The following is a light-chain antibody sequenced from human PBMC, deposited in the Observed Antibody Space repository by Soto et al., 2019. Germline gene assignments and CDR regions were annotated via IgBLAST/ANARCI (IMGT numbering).Light chain of an antibody. Sequence: EIVLTHSPSTLSLSPVERATLSCSASQIVSSYLAFYQQKPGQAPSLLIYDVSHRATGIPARFSGSGSGTDFTLTISSLEPEDFAVYYCQQRSNWLSITFGQGTRLEIK. CDR1: QIVSSY. CDR3: QQRSNWLSIT. J-gene: IGKJ5*01. CDR2: DVS. V-gene: IGKV3-11*01.